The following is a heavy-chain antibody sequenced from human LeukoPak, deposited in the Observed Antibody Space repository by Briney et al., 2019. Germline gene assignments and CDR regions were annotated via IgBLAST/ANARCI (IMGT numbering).Heavy chain of an antibody. CDR3: AKGGGSIAARPGRYFQH. D-gene: IGHD6-6*01. Sequence: GGSLRLSCAASGFTFSSYAMHWVRQAPGKGLEWVAVISYDGSNKYYADSVKGRFTISRDDSRDTVFLQMNSLRADDTAVYYCAKGGGSIAARPGRYFQHWGQGTLVTVSS. CDR2: ISYDGSNK. J-gene: IGHJ1*01. CDR1: GFTFSSYA. V-gene: IGHV3-30-3*01.